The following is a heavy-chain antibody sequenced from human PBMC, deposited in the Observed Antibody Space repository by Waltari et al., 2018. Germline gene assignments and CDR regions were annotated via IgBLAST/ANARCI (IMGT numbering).Heavy chain of an antibody. V-gene: IGHV3-74*01. CDR1: GFTFSDYW. CDR3: ARKGGRGYTYGPFYFDY. CDR2: INSDGSSI. D-gene: IGHD5-18*01. Sequence: EVQLVEAGGDLVQPGGSLRLSCAASGFTFSDYWLPWVRQVPGKGRVWVSRINSDGSSIGYEDSVKGRFTISRDNTKNTLYLQLNSLRVKDTGVYYCARKGGRGYTYGPFYFDYWGQGTLVTVSS. J-gene: IGHJ4*02.